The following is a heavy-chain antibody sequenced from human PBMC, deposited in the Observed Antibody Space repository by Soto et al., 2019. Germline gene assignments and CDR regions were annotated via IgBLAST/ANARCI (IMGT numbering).Heavy chain of an antibody. V-gene: IGHV4-30-4*01. Sequence: SETLSLTCTVSGGSISSGDYYWSWIRQPPGKGLEWIGYIYYSGSTYYNPSLKSRVTISVDTSKNQFSLKLSSVTAADTAVYYCARFLRRLRYFDYWGQGTLVTVSS. CDR3: ARFLRRLRYFDY. J-gene: IGHJ4*02. D-gene: IGHD5-12*01. CDR1: GGSISSGDYY. CDR2: IYYSGST.